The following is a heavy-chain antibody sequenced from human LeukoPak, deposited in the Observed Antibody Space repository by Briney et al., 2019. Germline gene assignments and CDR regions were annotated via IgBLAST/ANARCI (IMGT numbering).Heavy chain of an antibody. CDR3: AREGCSSTSCYPYYYYYMDV. J-gene: IGHJ6*03. D-gene: IGHD2-2*01. CDR1: GYTFTGYY. CDR2: INPNSGGT. V-gene: IGHV1-2*02. Sequence: ASVKVSCKASGYTFTGYYMHWVRQAPGQGLEWMGWINPNSGGTNYAQKFQGRVTMTRDTSIGTAYMELSRLRSDDTAVYYCAREGCSSTSCYPYYYYYMDVWGKGTTVTVSS.